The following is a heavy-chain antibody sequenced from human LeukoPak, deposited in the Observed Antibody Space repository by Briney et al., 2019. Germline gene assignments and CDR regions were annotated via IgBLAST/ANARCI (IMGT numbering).Heavy chain of an antibody. CDR1: GGSISSGGYS. Sequence: SETLSLTCAASGGSISSGGYSWSWIRQPPGKGLECIGYIYHSGSTYYNPSLKSRVTMSVDRSKNQFSLKLSSVTAADTAVYYCARVHGYRVTQPFDYWGQGTLVTVSS. J-gene: IGHJ4*02. CDR2: IYHSGST. CDR3: ARVHGYRVTQPFDY. V-gene: IGHV4-30-2*01. D-gene: IGHD5-24*01.